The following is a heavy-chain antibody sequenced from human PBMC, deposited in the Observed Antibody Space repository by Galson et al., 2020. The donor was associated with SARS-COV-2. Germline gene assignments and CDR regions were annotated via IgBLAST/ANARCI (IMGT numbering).Heavy chain of an antibody. CDR1: GFTFTTSA. CDR3: ARDGDYDIWSGYYGNFDY. CDR2: ISYDGRNK. J-gene: IGHJ4*02. Sequence: GGSLRLSCAASGFTFTTSAMHWVRQAPGKGLEWVSVISYDGRNKQYADSVNGRFTISRDNSKNTLYLHMNSVRAEDTAVYYCARDGDYDIWSGYYGNFDYWGQGTLVAVSS. V-gene: IGHV3-30*04. D-gene: IGHD3-3*01.